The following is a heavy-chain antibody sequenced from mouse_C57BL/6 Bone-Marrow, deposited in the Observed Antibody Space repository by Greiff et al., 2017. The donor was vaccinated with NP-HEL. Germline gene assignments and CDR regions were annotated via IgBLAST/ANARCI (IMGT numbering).Heavy chain of an antibody. V-gene: IGHV5-12*01. CDR3: ASPYYYGSSYDYAMDY. CDR2: ISNGGGST. J-gene: IGHJ4*01. Sequence: EVKVVESGGGLVQPGGSLKLSCAASGFTFSDYYMYWVRQTPEKRLEWVAYISNGGGSTYYPDTVKGRFTISRDNAKNTLYLQMSRLKSEDTAMYYCASPYYYGSSYDYAMDYWGQGTSVTVSS. D-gene: IGHD1-1*01. CDR1: GFTFSDYY.